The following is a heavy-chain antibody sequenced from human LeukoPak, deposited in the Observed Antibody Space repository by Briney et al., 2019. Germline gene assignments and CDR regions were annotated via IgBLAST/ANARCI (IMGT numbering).Heavy chain of an antibody. J-gene: IGHJ4*02. D-gene: IGHD6-13*01. CDR3: ARDEAAAGSQEFDY. V-gene: IGHV1-18*01. CDR1: GYTFTSYG. CDR2: ISAYNGNT. Sequence: GASVKVSCKASGYTFTSYGISWVRQAPGQGLEWMRWISAYNGNTNYAQKLQGRVTMTTDTSTSTAYMELRSLRSDDTAVYYCARDEAAAGSQEFDYWGQGTLVTVSS.